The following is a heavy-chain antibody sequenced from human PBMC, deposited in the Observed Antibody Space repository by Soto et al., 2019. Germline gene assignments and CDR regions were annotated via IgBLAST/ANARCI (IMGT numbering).Heavy chain of an antibody. CDR2: IIPIFGTA. V-gene: IGHV1-69*13. CDR1: GGTFSSYA. Sequence: GASVKFSCKASGGTFSSYAISWVRQAPGQGLEWMGGIIPIFGTANYAQKFQGRVTITADESTSTAYMELSSLRSEDTAVYYCARSYYDSSGPFDYWGQGTLVTVSS. D-gene: IGHD3-22*01. CDR3: ARSYYDSSGPFDY. J-gene: IGHJ4*02.